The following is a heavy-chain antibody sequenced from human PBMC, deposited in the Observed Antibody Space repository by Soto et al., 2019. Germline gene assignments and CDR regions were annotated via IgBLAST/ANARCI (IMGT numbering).Heavy chain of an antibody. J-gene: IGHJ6*02. CDR2: ISGSGTST. Sequence: GGSLRLSCSASGFTFSSSAMAWVRRAPGKGLEWVAGISGSGTSTFYAESVKGRFIISRDNSNNTLNLQLSRLRAEDTAVYYCAKEGGSWLYYGIDVWGQGTTVTAP. D-gene: IGHD6-13*01. CDR1: GFTFSSSA. V-gene: IGHV3-23*01. CDR3: AKEGGSWLYYGIDV.